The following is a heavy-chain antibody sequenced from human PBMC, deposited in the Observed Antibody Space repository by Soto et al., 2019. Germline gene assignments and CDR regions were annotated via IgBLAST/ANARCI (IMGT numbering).Heavy chain of an antibody. D-gene: IGHD3-16*01. CDR2: IYFAGTT. CDR1: NGSISPNY. Sequence: QVQLQESGPGLVKPSETLSLTCTVSNGSISPNYWSWIRQPPGKGLEWIGYIYFAGTTTYNPFLKSRVTISLDASKNRFSLRLTSVTAADTAVYYCARLGAYFQALDSWGQGTLVTVSS. V-gene: IGHV4-59*08. CDR3: ARLGAYFQALDS. J-gene: IGHJ4*02.